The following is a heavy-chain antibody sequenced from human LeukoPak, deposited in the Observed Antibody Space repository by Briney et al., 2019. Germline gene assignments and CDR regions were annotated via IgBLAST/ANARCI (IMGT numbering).Heavy chain of an antibody. V-gene: IGHV3-48*01. CDR3: ARVGYYYYGMDV. J-gene: IGHJ6*02. CDR1: GFTFSRYS. CDR2: ISSSTI. D-gene: IGHD3-22*01. Sequence: GGSLRLSCAASGFTFSRYSMNWVRQAPGKGLEWVSYISSSTIYYADSVKGRFTISRDNAKNSLYLQMNSLRAEDTAVYYCARVGYYYYGMDVWGQGTTVTVSS.